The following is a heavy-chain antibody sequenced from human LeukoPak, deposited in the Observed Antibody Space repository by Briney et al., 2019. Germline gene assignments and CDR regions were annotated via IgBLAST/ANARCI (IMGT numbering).Heavy chain of an antibody. V-gene: IGHV4-59*11. D-gene: IGHD6-6*01. J-gene: IGHJ6*03. CDR3: ARVEYSSSYDYYYNMDV. CDR2: LYNSGST. CDR1: GGSISSHY. Sequence: SETLSLTCTVSGGSISSHYWSWIRPPPGQGLAGIGYLYNSGSTSYNPALKSRVTISVDTSKNQFSLKLSSVTAADTAVYYCARVEYSSSYDYYYNMDVWGKGTLVTVSS.